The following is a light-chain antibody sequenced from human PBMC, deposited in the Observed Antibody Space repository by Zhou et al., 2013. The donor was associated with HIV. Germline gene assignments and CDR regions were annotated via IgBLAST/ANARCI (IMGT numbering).Light chain of an antibody. V-gene: IGKV1-5*03. CDR2: KAS. CDR1: QSISSW. CDR3: QQYNSYLYT. Sequence: IQLTQSPSSLSASVGERVTITCRASQSISSWLAWYQQKPGKAPKLLIYKASSLESGVPSRFSGSGSGTEFTLTISSLQPDDFATYYCQQYNSYLYTFGQGTKLEIK. J-gene: IGKJ2*01.